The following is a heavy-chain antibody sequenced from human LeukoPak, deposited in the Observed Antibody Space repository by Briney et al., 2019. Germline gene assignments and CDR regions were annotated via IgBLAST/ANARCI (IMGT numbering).Heavy chain of an antibody. J-gene: IGHJ4*02. Sequence: PSETLSLTCTVSGGTITSSNWWSWVRQPPGKGLEWIGEIYHSGSTNYQASLKSRATMSVDKSKDQFSLKLSSVTAADTAVYYCVKRGNVANFDSWGQGILVTVSS. CDR1: GGTITSSNW. D-gene: IGHD5-12*01. CDR3: VKRGNVANFDS. CDR2: IYHSGST. V-gene: IGHV4-4*02.